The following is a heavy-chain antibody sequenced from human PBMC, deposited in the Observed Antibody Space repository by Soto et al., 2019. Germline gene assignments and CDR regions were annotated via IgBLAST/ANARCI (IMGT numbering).Heavy chain of an antibody. CDR2: ISWNSGSI. V-gene: IGHV3-9*01. CDR3: ARGAHRRVGAYSYYYGMDV. CDR1: GFTFDDYA. Sequence: EVQLVESGGGLVQPGRSLRLSCAASGFTFDDYAMHWVRQAPGKGLEWVSGISWNSGSIGYADSVKGRFTISRENAKNSLYLQMNSLRAGDTAVYYCARGAHRRVGAYSYYYGMDVWGQGTTVTVSS. D-gene: IGHD1-26*01. J-gene: IGHJ6*02.